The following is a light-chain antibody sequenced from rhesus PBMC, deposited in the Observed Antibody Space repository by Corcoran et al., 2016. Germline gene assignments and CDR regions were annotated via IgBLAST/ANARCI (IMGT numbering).Light chain of an antibody. CDR3: SSYAGSNTFV. V-gene: IGLV2-32*02. J-gene: IGLJ6*01. CDR1: NRDIGGYNY. CDR2: EVS. Sequence: QAALTQPRSVSGSPGQSVTVSCTGANRDIGGYNYVSWYQQHPGTAPKLMIYEVSKRPSGVSDRFSGSKSGNTASLTISGLQAEDEADYDCSSYAGSNTFVFGSGTKLTVL.